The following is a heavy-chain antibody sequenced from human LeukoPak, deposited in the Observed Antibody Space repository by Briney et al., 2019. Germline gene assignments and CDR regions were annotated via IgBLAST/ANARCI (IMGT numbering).Heavy chain of an antibody. CDR1: GGTFSSYA. CDR3: AREFRSGSGMWFDY. V-gene: IGHV1-69*13. CDR2: VIPIFGTA. Sequence: ASVKVSCKASGGTFSSYAISWVRQAPGQGLEWMGGVIPIFGTANYAQKFQGRVTITADESTSTAYMELSSLRSEDTAVYYCAREFRSGSGMWFDYWGQGTLVTVSS. D-gene: IGHD3-3*01. J-gene: IGHJ4*02.